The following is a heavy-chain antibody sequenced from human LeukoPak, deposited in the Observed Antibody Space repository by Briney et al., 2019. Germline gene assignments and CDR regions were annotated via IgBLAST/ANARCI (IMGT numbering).Heavy chain of an antibody. CDR2: INPSDGGT. CDR3: ARDRGITVFGVVMDV. Sequence: ASVKVSCKASGYTFTNNYMHWVRQAPGQGLEWMGIINPSDGGTNYAQKFQGRVTLTRDMSTSTVYMVLSSLRSEDTAVYYCARDRGITVFGVVMDVWGKGTTVTVSS. D-gene: IGHD3-3*01. CDR1: GYTFTNNY. J-gene: IGHJ6*04. V-gene: IGHV1-46*01.